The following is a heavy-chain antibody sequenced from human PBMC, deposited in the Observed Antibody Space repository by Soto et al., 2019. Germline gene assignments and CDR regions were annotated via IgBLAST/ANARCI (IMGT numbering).Heavy chain of an antibody. CDR3: ATHGLPTYYYYGMDV. CDR1: GGTFSSYA. Sequence: QVQLVQSGAEVKKPGSSVKVSCKASGGTFSSYAISWVRQAPGQGLEWMGGIIPIFGTANYAQKFQGRVTMSADESTSTAYMELSSLRSEYTAVYYCATHGLPTYYYYGMDVWGQGTTVTVSS. D-gene: IGHD5-18*01. J-gene: IGHJ6*02. CDR2: IIPIFGTA. V-gene: IGHV1-69*12.